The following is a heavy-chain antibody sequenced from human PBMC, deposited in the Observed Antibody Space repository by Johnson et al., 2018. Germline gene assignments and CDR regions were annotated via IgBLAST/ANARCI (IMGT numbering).Heavy chain of an antibody. CDR1: GFMFSRYW. D-gene: IGHD2-15*01. Sequence: VQLVQSGGGLVQXGGSLRLXCAASGFMFSRYWMSWVRPAPGKGLEWVANIKQDGSEKYYVYSVKGRFTISRDNARNSLHLQMNSLRAEDTALYYCEIWGGGIDMWGQGTMVTVSS. CDR2: IKQDGSEK. J-gene: IGHJ3*02. CDR3: EIWGGGIDM. V-gene: IGHV3-7*01.